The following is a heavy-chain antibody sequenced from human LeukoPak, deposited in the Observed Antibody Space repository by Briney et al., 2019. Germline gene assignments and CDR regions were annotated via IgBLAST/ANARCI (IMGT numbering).Heavy chain of an antibody. D-gene: IGHD1-20*01. Sequence: GGSLRLSCAASGFTFSRYSMNWVRQAPGKGLEWVSYISSSSSTIYYADSVKGRFTISRDNAKNSLYLQVNSLRAEDTAVYYCSTFRLYNCAPDYWGQGTLVTVSS. CDR2: ISSSSSTI. J-gene: IGHJ4*02. CDR1: GFTFSRYS. V-gene: IGHV3-48*01. CDR3: STFRLYNCAPDY.